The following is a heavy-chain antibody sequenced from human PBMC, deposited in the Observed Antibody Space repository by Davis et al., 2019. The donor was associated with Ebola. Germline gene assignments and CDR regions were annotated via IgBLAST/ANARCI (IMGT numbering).Heavy chain of an antibody. Sequence: GESLKISCKGSGYSFTSYWIGWVRQMPGKGLEWMGIIYPGDSDTRYSPSFQGQVTISADKSISTAYLQWSSLKASDTAMYYCARRNIDYDFWSGYRFDPWGQGTLVTVSS. CDR3: ARRNIDYDFWSGYRFDP. D-gene: IGHD3-3*01. CDR1: GYSFTSYW. V-gene: IGHV5-51*01. J-gene: IGHJ5*02. CDR2: IYPGDSDT.